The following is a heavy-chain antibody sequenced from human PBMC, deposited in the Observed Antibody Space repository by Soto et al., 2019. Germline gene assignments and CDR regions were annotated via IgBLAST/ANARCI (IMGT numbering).Heavy chain of an antibody. Sequence: PGGSLRLSCAASGFTFSSYSMTWVRQAPGTGLEWVANIKKDGSDKYYVDSVKGRFTITRDNSRNSLYLQMNSLRDEDTAVFYCTRDPYDSRGGYGAFDCWGQGTQVTVSS. V-gene: IGHV3-7*04. D-gene: IGHD3-22*01. CDR1: GFTFSSYS. CDR3: TRDPYDSRGGYGAFDC. J-gene: IGHJ4*02. CDR2: IKKDGSDK.